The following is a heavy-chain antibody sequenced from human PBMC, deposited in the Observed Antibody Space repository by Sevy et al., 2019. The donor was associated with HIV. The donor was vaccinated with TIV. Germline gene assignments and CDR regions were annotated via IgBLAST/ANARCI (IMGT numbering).Heavy chain of an antibody. V-gene: IGHV3-23*01. D-gene: IGHD6-13*01. Sequence: GGSLRLSCAVSGFTVNTYAMSWVRQAPGKGLEWVAVINNRGGSTDYAHSVRGRFSISRDNPNVYLEMNSLRVEDTAVYYCVKERVGYISSWYYFDYWGQGTLVTVSS. CDR2: INNRGGST. J-gene: IGHJ4*02. CDR1: GFTVNTYA. CDR3: VKERVGYISSWYYFDY.